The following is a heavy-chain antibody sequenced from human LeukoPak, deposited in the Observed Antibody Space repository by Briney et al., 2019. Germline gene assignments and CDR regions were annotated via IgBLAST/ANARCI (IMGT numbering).Heavy chain of an antibody. D-gene: IGHD3-10*01. CDR2: IYHSGST. V-gene: IGHV4-4*02. CDR1: GGSISSSNW. J-gene: IGHJ5*02. Sequence: SETLSLTCAVSGGSISSSNWWSWVRQPPGKGLEWIGEIYHSGSTNYNPSLKSRVTISVDKSKNQFSLKLSSVTAADTAVYYCASLTRGYYYGSGSYSWFDPWGQGTLVTVSS. CDR3: ASLTRGYYYGSGSYSWFDP.